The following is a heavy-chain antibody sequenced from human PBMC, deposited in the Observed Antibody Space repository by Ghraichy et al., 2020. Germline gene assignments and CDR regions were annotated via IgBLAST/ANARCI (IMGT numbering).Heavy chain of an antibody. J-gene: IGHJ4*02. CDR3: AKLHYDILSGTYYFDY. D-gene: IGHD3-9*01. Sequence: SETLSLTCTVSGGSISSYYWSWIRQPPGRGLEYIGYIYYTGSTNYNPSLKSRVTISVDTSNNQFSLKLNSVTAADTAVYYCAKLHYDILSGTYYFDYWGRGALVTVSS. V-gene: IGHV4-59*08. CDR1: GGSISSYY. CDR2: IYYTGST.